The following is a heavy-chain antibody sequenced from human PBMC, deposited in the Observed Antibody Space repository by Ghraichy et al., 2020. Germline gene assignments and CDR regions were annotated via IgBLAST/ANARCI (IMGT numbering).Heavy chain of an antibody. CDR3: ARGSSPPAYLTY. J-gene: IGHJ4*02. CDR2: IIAGNGNT. Sequence: ASVKVSCKASGYTFSNYAIHWVRQAPGQGLEWMGWIIAGNGNTAYSQKFQGRVTITRDISASTVYMDLNSLRSEDTTVYYCARGSSPPAYLTYWGQGTLVTVSS. D-gene: IGHD3-10*01. V-gene: IGHV1-3*01. CDR1: GYTFSNYA.